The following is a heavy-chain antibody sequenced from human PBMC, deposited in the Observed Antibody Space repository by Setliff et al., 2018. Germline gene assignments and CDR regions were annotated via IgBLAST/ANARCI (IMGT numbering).Heavy chain of an antibody. CDR1: GYTFTTYY. CDR2: INPGDGST. CDR3: ARENTAKNFWGEESDY. D-gene: IGHD3-3*01. Sequence: ASVKVSCKASGYTFTTYYMHWVRQAPGQGLEWMGVINPGDGSTTYAQKFQGRVKMARDTSTNTVYMQLNSLRFEDRAVYYCARENTAKNFWGEESDYWGQGTLVTVSS. V-gene: IGHV1-46*01. J-gene: IGHJ4*02.